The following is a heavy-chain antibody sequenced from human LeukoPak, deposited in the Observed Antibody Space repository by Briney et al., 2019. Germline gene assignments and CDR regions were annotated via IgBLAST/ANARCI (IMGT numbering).Heavy chain of an antibody. CDR2: ISYDGSNK. V-gene: IGHV3-30*18. D-gene: IGHD4-17*01. Sequence: GGSLKLSCAASRFTFSSYGMHWVRQAPGKGLEWVAVISYDGSNKYYADPVKGRFTISRDNSKNTLYLQMNSLRAEDTAVYYCAKDTAPDSGDARPQDFDYWGQGTLVTVSS. CDR1: RFTFSSYG. CDR3: AKDTAPDSGDARPQDFDY. J-gene: IGHJ4*02.